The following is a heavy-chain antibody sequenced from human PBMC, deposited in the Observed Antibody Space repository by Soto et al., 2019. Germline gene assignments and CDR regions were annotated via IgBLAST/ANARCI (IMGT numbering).Heavy chain of an antibody. CDR1: GYSFTYYG. CDR2: ISTYSGDT. J-gene: IGHJ4*02. V-gene: IGHV1-18*04. Sequence: GXSVKVSCNASGYSFTYYGIIWVRQAPGQGLEWLGWISTYSGDTNSAPRLQGRLTMSTDTSTSTAYMELRSLTSDDTAVYYCARDERDSCSGGDCFYFDYWGQGTLVTVSS. D-gene: IGHD2-21*02. CDR3: ARDERDSCSGGDCFYFDY.